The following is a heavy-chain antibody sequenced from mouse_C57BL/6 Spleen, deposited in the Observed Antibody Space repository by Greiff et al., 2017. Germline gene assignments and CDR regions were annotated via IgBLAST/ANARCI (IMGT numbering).Heavy chain of an antibody. CDR2: IDPSDSYT. Sequence: VQLQQPGAELVMPGASVKLSCKASGYTFTSYWMHWVKQRPGQGLEWIGEIDPSDSYTNYNQKFKGKSTLTVDKSSSTAYMQLSSLTSEDSAVYYCARRSTGTGSDWYFDVWGTGTTVTVSS. CDR3: ARRSTGTGSDWYFDV. V-gene: IGHV1-69*01. D-gene: IGHD4-1*02. CDR1: GYTFTSYW. J-gene: IGHJ1*03.